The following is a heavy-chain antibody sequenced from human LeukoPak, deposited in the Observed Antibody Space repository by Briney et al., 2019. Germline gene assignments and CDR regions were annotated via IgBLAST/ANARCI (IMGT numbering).Heavy chain of an antibody. CDR1: GFTFSSYG. CDR3: ARDRGDFLTGYCSSFDY. Sequence: PGGSLRLSCAASGFTFSSYGMHWVRQAPGKELEWVAVIWYDGSNKYYADSVKGRFTISRDNSKNTLYLQMNSLRAEDTAVYYCARDRGDFLTGYCSSFDYWGQGTLVTVSS. J-gene: IGHJ4*02. V-gene: IGHV3-33*01. CDR2: IWYDGSNK. D-gene: IGHD3-9*01.